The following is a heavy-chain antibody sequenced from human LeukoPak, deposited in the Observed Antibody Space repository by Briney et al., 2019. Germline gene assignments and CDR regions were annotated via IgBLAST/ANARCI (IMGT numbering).Heavy chain of an antibody. CDR2: ISSSGSTI. D-gene: IGHD6-19*01. CDR1: GFTFSSYE. Sequence: GGSLRLSCAASGFTFSSYEMNWVRQAPGKGLEWVSYISSSGSTIYYADSVKGRFTISRDNAKNSLYLQMNSLRAEDTAVYYCARGLASGWYSYFDYWGQGTLVTVSS. CDR3: ARGLASGWYSYFDY. J-gene: IGHJ4*02. V-gene: IGHV3-48*03.